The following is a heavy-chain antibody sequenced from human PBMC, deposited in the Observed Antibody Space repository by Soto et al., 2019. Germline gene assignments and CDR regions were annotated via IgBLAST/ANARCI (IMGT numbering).Heavy chain of an antibody. CDR2: IDYSGST. CDR3: AGGADRVGFDY. V-gene: IGHV4-31*01. Sequence: QVQLQESGPGLVKPSQTLSLTCTVSGGSISSGGYYWSGLRQHPGKGLEWIGYIDYSGSTYYNQCRERLLTVAVDTSKNQFSLERISVTAAKTAVYYCAGGADRVGFDYWGQGTLVTVSS. J-gene: IGHJ4*02. D-gene: IGHD1-26*01. CDR1: GGSISSGGYY.